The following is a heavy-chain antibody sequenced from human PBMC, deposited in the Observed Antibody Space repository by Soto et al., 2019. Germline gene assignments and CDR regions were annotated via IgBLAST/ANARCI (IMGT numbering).Heavy chain of an antibody. D-gene: IGHD3-10*01. CDR3: GRLGEYCSGVGYDY. Sequence: EVQLVESGGGLVQPGGSLRLSCAASGLTFSSYWMHWVRQAPGKGLVWVSRINSDGSSTSYADSVKGRFTISRDNAKNKLYLQMNSLGAEDTAVYYCGRLGEYCSGVGYDYWGQGILVTVSS. CDR2: INSDGSST. CDR1: GLTFSSYW. J-gene: IGHJ4*02. V-gene: IGHV3-74*01.